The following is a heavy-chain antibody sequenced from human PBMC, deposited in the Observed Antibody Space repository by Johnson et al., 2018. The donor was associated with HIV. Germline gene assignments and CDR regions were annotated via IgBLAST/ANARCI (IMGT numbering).Heavy chain of an antibody. D-gene: IGHD3-3*01. CDR3: ARTSLEWLLFAFDI. CDR1: GFTFSSYS. J-gene: IGHJ3*02. V-gene: IGHV3-48*01. Sequence: VQLVESGGGLVQPGGSLRLSCAASGFTFSSYSMNWVRQAPGKGLEWVSYISSSSSTIYYADSLKGRFTISRDNAKNTLYLQMNSLRADDTAVYYCARTSLEWLLFAFDIWGQGTMVTVSS. CDR2: ISSSSSTI.